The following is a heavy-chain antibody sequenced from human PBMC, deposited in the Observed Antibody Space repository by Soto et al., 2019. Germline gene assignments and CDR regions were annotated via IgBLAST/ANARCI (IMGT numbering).Heavy chain of an antibody. V-gene: IGHV6-1*01. CDR3: ARDSVQRYCSSTSCSGGMDV. Sequence: SQTLSLTCAISGDSVSSNSAAWNWIRQSPSRGLEWLGRTYYRSKWYNDYAVSVKSRITINPDTSKNQFSLQLNSVTPEDTAVYYCARDSVQRYCSSTSCSGGMDVWGQGITVTVSS. J-gene: IGHJ6*02. CDR2: TYYRSKWYN. D-gene: IGHD2-2*01. CDR1: GDSVSSNSAA.